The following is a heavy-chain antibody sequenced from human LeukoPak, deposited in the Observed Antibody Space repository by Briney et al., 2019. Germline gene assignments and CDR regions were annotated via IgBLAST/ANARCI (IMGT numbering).Heavy chain of an antibody. D-gene: IGHD2-21*02. CDR1: GGSFSGYY. CDR3: ARTYCGGDCYSEPINHYYYYGMDV. Sequence: SETLSLTCAVYGGSFSGYYWSWIRQPPGKGLEWIGEINHSGSTNYNPSLKSRVTISVDTSKNQFSLKLSSVTAADTAVYYCARTYCGGDCYSEPINHYYYYGMDVWGQGTTVTVSS. CDR2: INHSGST. J-gene: IGHJ6*02. V-gene: IGHV4-34*01.